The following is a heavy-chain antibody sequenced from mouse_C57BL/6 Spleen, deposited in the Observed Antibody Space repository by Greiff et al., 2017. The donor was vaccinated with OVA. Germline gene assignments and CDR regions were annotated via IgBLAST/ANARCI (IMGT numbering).Heavy chain of an antibody. CDR1: GFNIKDDY. CDR3: TTTIYYGSLYFDV. CDR2: IDPENGDT. D-gene: IGHD1-1*01. J-gene: IGHJ1*03. Sequence: VQLKESGAELVRPGASVKLSCTASGFNIKDDYMHWVKQRPEQGLEWIGWIDPENGDTEYASKFQGKATITADTSSNTAYLQLSSLTSEDTAVYYCTTTIYYGSLYFDVWGTGTTVTVSS. V-gene: IGHV14-4*01.